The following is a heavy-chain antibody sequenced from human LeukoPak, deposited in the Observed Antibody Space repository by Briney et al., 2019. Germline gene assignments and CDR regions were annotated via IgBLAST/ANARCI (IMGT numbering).Heavy chain of an antibody. V-gene: IGHV3-30-3*01. Sequence: GGSLRLSCAASGFTFSSGFTFSSYIMHWVRQAPGKGLDWVALISYDGANKYYADSVKGRFTISRDNSKNTLYLQMNSLRAEDTAVYYCARSLEYWGQGTLVTVSS. CDR3: ARSLEY. CDR2: ISYDGANK. D-gene: IGHD6-6*01. CDR1: GFTFSSGFTFSSYI. J-gene: IGHJ4*02.